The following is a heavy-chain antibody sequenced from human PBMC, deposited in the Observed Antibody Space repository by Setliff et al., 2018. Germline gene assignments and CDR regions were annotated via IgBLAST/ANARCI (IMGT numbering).Heavy chain of an antibody. Sequence: PGGSLRLSCAASGFTFRSFAMSWVRQAPGKGLEWVSTTSGGGGFSTYYADSVKGRFTISRDNSNLYLQMNNLRAEDTAFYFCAKDASYYDILTGANYLDTWGRGTLVTVSS. V-gene: IGHV3-23*01. J-gene: IGHJ4*02. CDR3: AKDASYYDILTGANYLDT. D-gene: IGHD3-9*01. CDR1: GFTFRSFA. CDR2: TSGGGGFST.